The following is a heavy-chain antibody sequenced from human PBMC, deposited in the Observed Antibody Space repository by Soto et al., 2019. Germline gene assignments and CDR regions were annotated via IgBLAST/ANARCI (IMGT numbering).Heavy chain of an antibody. CDR1: GGSSSSSNW. CDR2: IYHSGST. Sequence: LETLSLTCAVSGGSSSSSNWWSWVRQPPGKGLEWIGEIYHSGSTNYNPSLKSRVTISVDKSKNQFSLKLSSVTAADTAVYYCARLVDTAMDYYYGMDVWGQGTTVTVSS. D-gene: IGHD5-18*01. J-gene: IGHJ6*02. V-gene: IGHV4-4*02. CDR3: ARLVDTAMDYYYGMDV.